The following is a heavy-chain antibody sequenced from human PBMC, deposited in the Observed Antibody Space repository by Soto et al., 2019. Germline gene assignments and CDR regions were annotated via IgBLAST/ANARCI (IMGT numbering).Heavy chain of an antibody. CDR1: GYTFTSYG. D-gene: IGHD3-9*01. CDR2: ISAYNGNT. Sequence: ASVKVSCKASGYTFTSYGISWVRQAPGQGLEWMGWISAYNGNTNYAQKLQGRVTMTTDTSTSTAYMELRSLRSDDTAVYYCARVGDYDILTGYPYFDYWGQGTLVTVAS. V-gene: IGHV1-18*01. J-gene: IGHJ4*02. CDR3: ARVGDYDILTGYPYFDY.